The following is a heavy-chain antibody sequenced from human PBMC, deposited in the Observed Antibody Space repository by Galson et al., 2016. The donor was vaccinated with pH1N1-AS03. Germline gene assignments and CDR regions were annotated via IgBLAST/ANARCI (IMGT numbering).Heavy chain of an antibody. D-gene: IGHD5-12*01. CDR1: GFTFNRSW. CDR3: ARDDSGYAY. CDR2: FSSIGGRT. Sequence: SLRLSCAASGFTFNRSWMNWVRQAPGKGLEFVSAFSSIGGRTFYANSVKGRFIVSRDTSKNTLSLQMGSLKIEDTAVYYCARDDSGYAYWGQGTPVTVSS. J-gene: IGHJ4*02. V-gene: IGHV3-64*01.